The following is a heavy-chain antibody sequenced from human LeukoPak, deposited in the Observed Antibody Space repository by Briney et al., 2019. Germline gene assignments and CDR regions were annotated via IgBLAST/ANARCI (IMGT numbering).Heavy chain of an antibody. CDR2: IYSGGST. Sequence: GGSLRLSCAASGFTVSSNYMSWVRQAPGKGLEWVSVIYSGGSTYYADSVKGRFTISRDNSKNTLYLQMNNLRAENTAVYYCARGGTTAVDFDYWGQGTLVTVSS. CDR3: ARGGTTAVDFDY. CDR1: GFTVSSNY. D-gene: IGHD1-1*01. V-gene: IGHV3-53*01. J-gene: IGHJ4*02.